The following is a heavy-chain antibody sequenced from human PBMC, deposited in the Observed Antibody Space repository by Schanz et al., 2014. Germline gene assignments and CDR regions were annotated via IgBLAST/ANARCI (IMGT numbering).Heavy chain of an antibody. D-gene: IGHD3-9*01. CDR3: AKAEYDILTDSYSRLDP. V-gene: IGHV1-18*01. CDR2: ISVYTGNT. Sequence: QIQLVQSGPEVKKPGATVKVSCKASGYIFINSGISWVRQAPGQGLEWMGWISVYTGNTKYGQKVQGRVTMTADTSTNTAYMELRSLRSDDTAVYYFAKAEYDILTDSYSRLDPWGQGTLVTVSS. J-gene: IGHJ5*02. CDR1: GYIFINSG.